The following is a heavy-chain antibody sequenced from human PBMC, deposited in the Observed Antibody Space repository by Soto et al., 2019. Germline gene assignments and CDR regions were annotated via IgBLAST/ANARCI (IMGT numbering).Heavy chain of an antibody. CDR1: GFTFSSYA. CDR3: AKEGIAVSDAFDYYGMYV. D-gene: IGHD6-19*01. J-gene: IGHJ6*02. CDR2: ISGSGGST. V-gene: IGHV3-23*01. Sequence: PGGSLRLSCAASGFTFSSYAMSWVRQAPGKGLEWVSAISGSGGSTYYADSVKGRFTISRDNSKNTLYLQMNSLRAEDTAVYYCAKEGIAVSDAFDYYGMYVRAQRTTVPVSS.